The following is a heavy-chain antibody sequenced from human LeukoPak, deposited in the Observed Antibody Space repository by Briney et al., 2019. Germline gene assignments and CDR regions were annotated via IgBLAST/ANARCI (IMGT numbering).Heavy chain of an antibody. CDR2: INPNSGGT. V-gene: IGHV1-2*02. D-gene: IGHD3-10*01. J-gene: IGHJ4*02. Sequence: ASVKVSCKASGYTFTGYYMHWVRQAPGQGLEWMGWINPNSGGTNCAQKFQGRVTMTRDTSISTAYMELSRLRSDDTAVYYCARGSDIWFGESYFDYWGQGTLVTVSS. CDR3: ARGSDIWFGESYFDY. CDR1: GYTFTGYY.